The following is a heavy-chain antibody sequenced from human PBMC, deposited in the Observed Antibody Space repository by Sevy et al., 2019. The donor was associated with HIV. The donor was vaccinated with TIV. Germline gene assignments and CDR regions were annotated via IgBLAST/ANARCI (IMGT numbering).Heavy chain of an antibody. CDR2: TYYRSMWYY. D-gene: IGHD2-8*01. V-gene: IGHV6-1*01. J-gene: IGHJ6*02. CDR3: ARRKDNAMDV. CDR1: GDSVSSNSAA. Sequence: SQTLSLTCAISGDSVSSNSAAWNWIRQSLSRGLEWLGWTYYRSMWYYDYAGSVKSRISINPDTSKNQFSLQLNSVTPEDTAVYYCARRKDNAMDVWGQGTTVTVSS.